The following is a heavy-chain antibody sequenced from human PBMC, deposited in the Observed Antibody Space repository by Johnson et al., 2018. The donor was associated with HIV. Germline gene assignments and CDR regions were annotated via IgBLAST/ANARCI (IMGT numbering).Heavy chain of an antibody. D-gene: IGHD6-6*01. J-gene: IGHJ3*02. CDR1: GFTFSSYG. CDR2: IRYDGSKK. V-gene: IGHV3-30*02. CDR3: ARDRGAGSSGAFDI. Sequence: QLVESGGGVVQPGGSLRLSCAASGFTFSSYGMHWVRQAPGKGLEWVAFIRYDGSKKYYADSVKGRFTISRDNSKNTRYLQLNSLRAEDTAVYYCARDRGAGSSGAFDIWGQGTMVTVSS.